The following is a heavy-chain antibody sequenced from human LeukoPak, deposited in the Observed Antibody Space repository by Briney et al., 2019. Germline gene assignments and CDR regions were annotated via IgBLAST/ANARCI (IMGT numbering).Heavy chain of an antibody. D-gene: IGHD3-10*01. CDR1: GGTFTSYA. CDR3: ARVWGGGSGSSFDY. Sequence: SVKVSCKASGGTFTSYAISWVRQAPGQGLEWMGGIIPIFGTANYAQKFQGRVTITADESTSTAYMELSSLRSEDTAVYYCARVWGGGSGSSFDYWGQGTLVTVSS. V-gene: IGHV1-69*13. J-gene: IGHJ4*02. CDR2: IIPIFGTA.